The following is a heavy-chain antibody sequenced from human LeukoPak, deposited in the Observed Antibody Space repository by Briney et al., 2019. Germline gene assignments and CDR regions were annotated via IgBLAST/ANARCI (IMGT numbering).Heavy chain of an antibody. Sequence: SETLSLTCTVSGXSISSGDYYWSWIRQPPGKGLEWIGYIYYSGSTNYNPSLKSRVTISVDTSKNQFSLKLSSVTAADTAVYYCARGRAGAHAFDIWGQGTMVNVSS. CDR3: ARGRAGAHAFDI. CDR2: IYYSGST. CDR1: GXSISSGDYY. V-gene: IGHV4-61*08. J-gene: IGHJ3*02. D-gene: IGHD1-26*01.